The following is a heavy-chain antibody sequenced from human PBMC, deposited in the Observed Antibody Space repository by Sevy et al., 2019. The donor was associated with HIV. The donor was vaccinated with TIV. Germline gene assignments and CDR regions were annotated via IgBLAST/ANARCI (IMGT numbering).Heavy chain of an antibody. CDR1: GFTFSTYA. J-gene: IGHJ6*02. D-gene: IGHD3-22*01. CDR2: ISGGGGNT. V-gene: IGHV3-64*01. Sequence: GGSLRLSCAASGFTFSTYAMYWVRQAPGKGLEYVSAISGGGGNTYYGTSVMGSFTVSRDNAKKTLYLQMGSLRAEDMAVYFCARKYHDTSGYPRYSMDVWGQGTTVTVSS. CDR3: ARKYHDTSGYPRYSMDV.